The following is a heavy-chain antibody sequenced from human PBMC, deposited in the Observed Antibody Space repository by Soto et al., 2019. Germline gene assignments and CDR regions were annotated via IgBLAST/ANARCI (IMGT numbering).Heavy chain of an antibody. CDR1: GFSLGTYGVA. CDR2: IYWDDDK. J-gene: IGHJ4*02. D-gene: IGHD2-8*02. V-gene: IGHV2-5*02. CDR3: AHAMLYCTGGSRSTYFDS. Sequence: QITLKESGPTLVKPTQTLTLTCTFCGFSLGTYGVAVGWVRQPAGKALEWLALIYWDDDKYYSASLNSRLTITKDTSKNQVVLTMTNMDPVDTGTYSCAHAMLYCTGGSRSTYFDSWGQGTLVTVSS.